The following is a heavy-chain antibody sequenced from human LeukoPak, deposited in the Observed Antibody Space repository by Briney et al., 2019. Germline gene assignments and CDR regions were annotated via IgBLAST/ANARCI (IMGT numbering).Heavy chain of an antibody. CDR2: IQYDGRKK. CDR3: AKVSGNFLIPDW. D-gene: IGHD4-23*01. V-gene: IGHV3-30*02. Sequence: GGSLRLSCVTSGFSFSSDGRHWVRQAPGRGLEWVAFIQYDGRKKLCGDSVKGRCTISRDTSSKTIYLQVDSLRGEDTAVYYCAKVSGNFLIPDWWGQGTLVTVSS. J-gene: IGHJ4*02. CDR1: GFSFSSDG.